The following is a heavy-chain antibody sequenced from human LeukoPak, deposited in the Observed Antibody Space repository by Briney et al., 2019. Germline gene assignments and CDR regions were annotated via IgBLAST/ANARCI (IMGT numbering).Heavy chain of an antibody. CDR2: IRYDGSNK. J-gene: IGHJ4*02. V-gene: IGHV3-30*02. Sequence: GGSLRLSXAASGFTFSSYGMHWVRQAPGKGLEWVAFIRYDGSNKYYADSVKGRFTISRDNSKNMLYLQMNSLRAEDTAVYYCAKDRGYSSGWYAGGVDYWGQGTLVTVSS. CDR1: GFTFSSYG. CDR3: AKDRGYSSGWYAGGVDY. D-gene: IGHD6-19*01.